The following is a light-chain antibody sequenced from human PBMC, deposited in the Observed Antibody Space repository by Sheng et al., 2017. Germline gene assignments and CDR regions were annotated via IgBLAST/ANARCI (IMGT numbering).Light chain of an antibody. Sequence: EIVLTQSPATLSLSPGERATLSCRASQGIIRYLAWYQQKPGQAPRLLIYDASNRATGIPARFSGSGSGTDFTLTISSLEPEDFGVYYCQQRSNWPPYTFGQGTKLEI. CDR3: QQRSNWPPYT. CDR2: DAS. J-gene: IGKJ2*01. V-gene: IGKV3-11*01. CDR1: QGIIRY.